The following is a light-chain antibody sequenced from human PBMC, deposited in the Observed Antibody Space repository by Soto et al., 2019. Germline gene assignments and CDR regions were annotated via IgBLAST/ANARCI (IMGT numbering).Light chain of an antibody. CDR2: EVS. J-gene: IGLJ2*01. CDR3: SSYAGSNNLGVV. CDR1: SSDVGGYNY. Sequence: QSALTQPPSASGSPGQSVTISCTGTSSDVGGYNYVSWYQQHPGKAPKLMNYEVSKRPSGVPDRFSGSKSGNTASLTVSGLQAEDEADYYCSSYAGSNNLGVVFGGGTKLTVL. V-gene: IGLV2-8*01.